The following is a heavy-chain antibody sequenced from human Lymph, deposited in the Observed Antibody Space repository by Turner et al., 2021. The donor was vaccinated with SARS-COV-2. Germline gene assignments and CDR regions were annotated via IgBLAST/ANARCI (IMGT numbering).Heavy chain of an antibody. CDR2: IYYSGST. J-gene: IGHJ4*02. V-gene: IGHV4-39*01. D-gene: IGHD3-10*01. CDR3: ARLVRRAEYYFDY. CDR1: GGSISSSSYY. Sequence: QLQLQDSGPGLVKPSETLSLTCTVSGGSISSSSYYWGWIRQPPGKGLEWIGNIYYSGSTYYNPSLKSRVTISVDTSKNQFSLKLSSVTAADTAVYYCARLVRRAEYYFDYWGQGTLVTVSS.